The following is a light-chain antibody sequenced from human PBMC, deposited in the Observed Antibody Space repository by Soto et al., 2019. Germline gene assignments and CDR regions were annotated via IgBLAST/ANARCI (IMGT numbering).Light chain of an antibody. V-gene: IGLV2-14*01. J-gene: IGLJ1*01. CDR2: EVS. Sequence: QSALTQPASVSGSPGQSITISCTGTSSDVGGYKYVSWHQLHPGKAPKLIIYEVSNRPSGVSNRYSGSKSGNTASLTISGLQAEDEAYYYCSSYSRSTAYVFGTGTKLTVL. CDR3: SSYSRSTAYV. CDR1: SSDVGGYKY.